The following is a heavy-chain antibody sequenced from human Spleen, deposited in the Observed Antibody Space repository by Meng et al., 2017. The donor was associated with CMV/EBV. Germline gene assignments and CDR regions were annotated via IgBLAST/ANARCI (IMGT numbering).Heavy chain of an antibody. CDR2: INHSGST. V-gene: IGHV4-34*01. J-gene: IGHJ4*02. CDR3: ARGPTHNDYSYDY. CDR1: GGSFSDYY. Sequence: SETLSITCAVYGGSFSDYYWSWIRQPPGKGLEWIGEINHSGSTHYNPSLKSRVTISIDTSKNQFSLKMSSVTAADTAVYYCARGPTHNDYSYDYWGQGTLVTVSS. D-gene: IGHD4-11*01.